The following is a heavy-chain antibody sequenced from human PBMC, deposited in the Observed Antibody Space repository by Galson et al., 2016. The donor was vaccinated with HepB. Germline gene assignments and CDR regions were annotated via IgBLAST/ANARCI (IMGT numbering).Heavy chain of an antibody. V-gene: IGHV5-51*01. Sequence: QSGAEVKKPGESLKISCKGSGYSFTTYWIAWVRQMPGKGLEWMGIIYPGDSDTTYSPSFQGQVTISADKSISTAYLQWSSLKASDTAMYYCARVSPLRHDGSGLSYNSFDPWGQGTHVTVSS. CDR1: GYSFTTYW. CDR2: IYPGDSDT. D-gene: IGHD3-22*01. J-gene: IGHJ5*02. CDR3: ARVSPLRHDGSGLSYNSFDP.